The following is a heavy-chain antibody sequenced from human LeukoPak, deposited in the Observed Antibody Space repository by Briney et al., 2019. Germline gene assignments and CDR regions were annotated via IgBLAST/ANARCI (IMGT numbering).Heavy chain of an antibody. Sequence: ASVKVSCKASGYTFTSYDINWVRQATGQGLEWMGWMNPNSGNTGYAQKFQGRVTITRNTSISTAYMELSSLRSEDTAVYYCATDLDSSGFWYFDLWGRGTLVTVSS. D-gene: IGHD6-19*01. CDR3: ATDLDSSGFWYFDL. J-gene: IGHJ2*01. V-gene: IGHV1-8*03. CDR2: MNPNSGNT. CDR1: GYTFTSYD.